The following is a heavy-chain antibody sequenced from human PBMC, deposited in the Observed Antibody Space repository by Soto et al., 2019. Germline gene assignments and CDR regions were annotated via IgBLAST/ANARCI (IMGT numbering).Heavy chain of an antibody. Sequence: QVQLQESGPGLVKPSQTLSLTCTVSGGSISSGGYYWSWIRQHPGKGLEWIGYIYSSGITDYNPSLKSRLTISINTSKNQFSLKLTSVTAADTAVYYCASRTGGAYGMDVWGQGTTVTVSS. CDR3: ASRTGGAYGMDV. CDR1: GGSISSGGYY. D-gene: IGHD3-10*01. J-gene: IGHJ6*02. V-gene: IGHV4-31*03. CDR2: IYSSGIT.